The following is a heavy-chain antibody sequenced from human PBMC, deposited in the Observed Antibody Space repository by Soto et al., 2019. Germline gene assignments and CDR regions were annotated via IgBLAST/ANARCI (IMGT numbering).Heavy chain of an antibody. CDR3: VRLLSHNWFDP. V-gene: IGHV4-59*08. CDR1: GGSISSYY. CDR2: IYYSGST. Sequence: PSETLSLTCTVSGGSISSYYWSWIRQPPGKGLEWIGYIYYSGSTNYNPSLKSRVTISVDTSKNQFSLKLSSVIAADTAVYYCVRLLSHNWFDPWGQGTLVTVSS. J-gene: IGHJ5*02.